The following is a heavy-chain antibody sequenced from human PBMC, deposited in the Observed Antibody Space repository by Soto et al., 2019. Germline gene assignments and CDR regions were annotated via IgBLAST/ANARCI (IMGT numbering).Heavy chain of an antibody. Sequence: QVQLQESGPGLVKPSETLSLTCTVSGGSISSYYWSWIRQPPGKGLEWIGYIYYSGSTNYNPSLKSRITISVDTSKNHFSLKLSSVTAADTAVYYCARVYSSGWAGNWFDPWGQGTLVTVSS. V-gene: IGHV4-59*01. J-gene: IGHJ5*02. CDR3: ARVYSSGWAGNWFDP. D-gene: IGHD6-19*01. CDR2: IYYSGST. CDR1: GGSISSYY.